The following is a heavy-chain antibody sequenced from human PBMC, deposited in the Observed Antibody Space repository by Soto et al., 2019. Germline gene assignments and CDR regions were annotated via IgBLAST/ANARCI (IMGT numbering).Heavy chain of an antibody. D-gene: IGHD6-19*01. CDR2: ISGSGGST. Sequence: GGSLRLSCAASGFTFSSYAMSWVRQAPGKGLEWVSAISGSGGSTYYADSVKGRFTISRDNSKNTLYLQMNSLRAEDTAIYYCAKDSDSSGWYDAFDIWGQGTMVTVSS. J-gene: IGHJ3*02. CDR3: AKDSDSSGWYDAFDI. V-gene: IGHV3-23*01. CDR1: GFTFSSYA.